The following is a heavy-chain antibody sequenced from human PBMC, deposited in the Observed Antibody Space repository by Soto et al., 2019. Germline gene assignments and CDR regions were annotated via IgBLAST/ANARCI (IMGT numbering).Heavy chain of an antibody. CDR2: ISAYNGNR. V-gene: IGHV1-18*01. CDR3: AVGRIVASIHEAFAN. J-gene: IGHJ3*01. Sequence: QGQLLQSGDEVKTPGASVRVSCRASGYPFTSYGISWVRQAPGQGLEWVAWISAYNGNRDIAQKFQGRVTINLETSTGTAHMELGDLTSADTDVYYCAVGRIVASIHEAFANWGQGTNVTVS. CDR1: GYPFTSYG. D-gene: IGHD5-12*01.